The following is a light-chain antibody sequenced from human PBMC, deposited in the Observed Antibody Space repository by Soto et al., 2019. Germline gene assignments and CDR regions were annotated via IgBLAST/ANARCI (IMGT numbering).Light chain of an antibody. V-gene: IGLV1-44*01. CDR3: AAWDDSLNGPV. CDR2: SNI. CDR1: SSNIGSNT. Sequence: QSVLTQSPSASGTPGQRVTISCSGSSSNIGSNTVNWYQQIPGTAPKLLIYSNIQRPSGVPDRFSGSKSGTSASLAISGLQSEDEADYYCAAWDDSLNGPVFGTGTKLTVL. J-gene: IGLJ1*01.